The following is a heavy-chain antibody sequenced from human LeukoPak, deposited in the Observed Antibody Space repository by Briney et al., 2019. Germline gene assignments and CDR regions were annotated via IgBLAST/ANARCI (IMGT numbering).Heavy chain of an antibody. Sequence: ASVTVSCTASGYTFTSYYMHWVRQAPGQGLEWMGRINPNSGGTNYAQKFQGRVTMTRDTSISTAYMELSRLRSDDTAVYYCAREYCSSTSCYKPYGMDVWGQGTTVTVSS. CDR2: INPNSGGT. D-gene: IGHD2-2*02. J-gene: IGHJ6*02. V-gene: IGHV1-2*06. CDR3: AREYCSSTSCYKPYGMDV. CDR1: GYTFTSYY.